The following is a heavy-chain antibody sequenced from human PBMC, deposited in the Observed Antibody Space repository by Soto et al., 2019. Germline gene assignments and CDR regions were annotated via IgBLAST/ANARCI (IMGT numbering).Heavy chain of an antibody. Sequence: SVKVSCKASGGTFSSYAISWVRQAPGQGLEWMGGIIPIFGTANYAQKFQGRVTITADESTSTAYMELSSLRSEDTAVYYCARPIHYDFWSGYQGTEHGMDVWGQGTTVTVSS. CDR2: IIPIFGTA. CDR3: ARPIHYDFWSGYQGTEHGMDV. CDR1: GGTFSSYA. V-gene: IGHV1-69*13. D-gene: IGHD3-3*01. J-gene: IGHJ6*02.